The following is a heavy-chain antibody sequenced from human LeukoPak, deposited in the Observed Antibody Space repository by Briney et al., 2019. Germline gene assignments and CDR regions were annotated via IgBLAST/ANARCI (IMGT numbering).Heavy chain of an antibody. V-gene: IGHV3-11*04. CDR3: AKSARVYDH. CDR2: ISGSGHDT. CDR1: GFTFSDSY. J-gene: IGHJ4*02. Sequence: GGSLRLSCEASGFTFSDSYMSWVRQAPGKGVEWLTYISGSGHDTSYADSVKGRYTVSRDNAKNSLFLQMNSLRAEDTAVYYCAKSARVYDHWGQGTLVTVSS. D-gene: IGHD5/OR15-5a*01.